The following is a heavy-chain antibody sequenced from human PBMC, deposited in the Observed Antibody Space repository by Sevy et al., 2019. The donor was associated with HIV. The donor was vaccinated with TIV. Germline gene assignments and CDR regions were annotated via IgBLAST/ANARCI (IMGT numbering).Heavy chain of an antibody. CDR3: ATPTGGNWFDP. J-gene: IGHJ5*02. Sequence: ASVKVSCKASGYTFTSYDINWVRQATGQGLEWMGWMNPNSGNTGDAQKFQGRVTMTRNTSISIGYMELSSLRSEDMAVYYGATPTGGNWFDPWGQGTLVTVSS. V-gene: IGHV1-8*01. D-gene: IGHD3-16*01. CDR2: MNPNSGNT. CDR1: GYTFTSYD.